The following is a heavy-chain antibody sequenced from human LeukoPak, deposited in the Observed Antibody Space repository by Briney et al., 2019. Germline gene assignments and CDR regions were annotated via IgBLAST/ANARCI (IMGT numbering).Heavy chain of an antibody. Sequence: ASVKVSCKTSGYAFTGYYINWVRQAPGQGLEWMGRINPNSGGTNYAQKFQGRVTMTRDTSISTAYMELSRLRSDDTAVYYCARGDRIQLGLGSFDYWGQGTLVTVSS. CDR2: INPNSGGT. D-gene: IGHD5-18*01. CDR1: GYAFTGYY. V-gene: IGHV1-2*06. J-gene: IGHJ4*02. CDR3: ARGDRIQLGLGSFDY.